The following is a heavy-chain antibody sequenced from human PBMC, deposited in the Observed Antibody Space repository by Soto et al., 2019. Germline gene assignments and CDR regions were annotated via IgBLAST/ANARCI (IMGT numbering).Heavy chain of an antibody. CDR3: ARDLSVSGSPTGY. V-gene: IGHV1-69*13. CDR2: IIPILGTA. J-gene: IGHJ4*02. CDR1: GGTFSSYA. D-gene: IGHD1-26*01. Sequence: SVKVSCKASGGTFSSYAISWVRQAPGQGLEWMGGIIPILGTANYAQKFQGRVTITADESTSTAYMELSSLRSEDTAVYYCARDLSVSGSPTGYWGQGTLVTVSS.